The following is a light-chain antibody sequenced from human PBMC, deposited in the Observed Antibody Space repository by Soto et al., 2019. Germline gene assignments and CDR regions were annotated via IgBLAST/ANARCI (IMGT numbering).Light chain of an antibody. CDR2: DVS. Sequence: QSALTQPASVSGSPGQSITISCTGTSSDVGGYNYVSWYQQHPGKAPKLMIYDVSNRPSGVSNLFSGAKSGNTASLTISGLQAEDEADYCCSSYTSSSNLDDVVFGGGTKLTVL. CDR3: SSYTSSSNLDDVV. CDR1: SSDVGGYNY. V-gene: IGLV2-14*01. J-gene: IGLJ2*01.